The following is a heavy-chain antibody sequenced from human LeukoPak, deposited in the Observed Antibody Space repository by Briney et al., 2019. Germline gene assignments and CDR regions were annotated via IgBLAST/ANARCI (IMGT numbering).Heavy chain of an antibody. Sequence: KPSETLSLTCTVSGYSISSGYYWGWIRPPPGKGLEWIGSIYRSGSTYYNPSLKSRVTISVDTSKNQFSLKLSSVTAADTAVYYCARDDLVVPAANPDDYWGQGTLVTVSS. CDR2: IYRSGST. CDR1: GYSISSGYY. D-gene: IGHD2-2*01. J-gene: IGHJ4*02. V-gene: IGHV4-38-2*02. CDR3: ARDDLVVPAANPDDY.